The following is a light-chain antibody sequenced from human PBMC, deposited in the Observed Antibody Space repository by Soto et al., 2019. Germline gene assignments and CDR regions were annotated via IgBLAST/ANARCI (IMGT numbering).Light chain of an antibody. CDR3: QQYDNLPLP. J-gene: IGKJ4*01. CDR2: DAS. V-gene: IGKV1-33*01. CDR1: QYISNY. Sequence: DIQMTQSPSSLSESVGDRVTITCQASQYISNYLNWYQQKPGKAPKLLIEDASNLETGVPSRFSGSGSGTDFTFTISSLQPEDIATYYCQQYDNLPLPFGGGNKVELK.